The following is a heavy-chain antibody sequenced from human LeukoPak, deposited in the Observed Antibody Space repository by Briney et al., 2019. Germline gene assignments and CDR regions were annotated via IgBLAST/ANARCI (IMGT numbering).Heavy chain of an antibody. V-gene: IGHV3-23*01. CDR3: ANPYYFWSGYPLDY. D-gene: IGHD3-3*01. CDR1: GFTFSSYA. CDR2: ISGSGGST. Sequence: VGSLRLSCAASGFTFSSYAMSWVRQAPGKGLEWVSAISGSGGSTYYADSVKGRFTISRDNSKNTLYLQMNSLRAEDTAVYYCANPYYFWSGYPLDYWGQGTLVTVSS. J-gene: IGHJ4*02.